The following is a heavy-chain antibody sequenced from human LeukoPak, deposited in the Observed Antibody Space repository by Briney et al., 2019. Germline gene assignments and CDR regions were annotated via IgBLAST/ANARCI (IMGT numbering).Heavy chain of an antibody. Sequence: ASVKVSCKASGYTFTSYYMHWVRQAPGQGLEWMGWISAYNGNTNYAQKLQGRVTMTTDTSTSTAYMELRSLRSDDTAVYYCAMRGYGAYYYGMDVWGQGTTVTVSS. CDR3: AMRGYGAYYYGMDV. D-gene: IGHD4-17*01. V-gene: IGHV1-18*04. J-gene: IGHJ6*02. CDR1: GYTFTSYY. CDR2: ISAYNGNT.